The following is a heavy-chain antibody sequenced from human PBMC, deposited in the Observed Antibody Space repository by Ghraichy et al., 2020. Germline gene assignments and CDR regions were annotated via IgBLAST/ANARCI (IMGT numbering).Heavy chain of an antibody. Sequence: ASVKGSCKVSGYTLTELSMHWVRQAPGKGLEWMGGFDPEDGETIYAQKFQGRVTMTEDTSTDTAYMELSSLRSEDTAVYYCATERGGGYSSGWYDPYYWGQGTLVTVSS. D-gene: IGHD6-19*01. J-gene: IGHJ4*02. CDR2: FDPEDGET. V-gene: IGHV1-24*01. CDR1: GYTLTELS. CDR3: ATERGGGYSSGWYDPYY.